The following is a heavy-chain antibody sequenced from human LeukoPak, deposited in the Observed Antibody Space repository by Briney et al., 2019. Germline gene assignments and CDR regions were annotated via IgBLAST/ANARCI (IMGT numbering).Heavy chain of an antibody. D-gene: IGHD2-15*01. V-gene: IGHV3-7*05. Sequence: PGGSLRLSCAASGFTFSSYWMTWVRQAPGEGLEWVANIKQDGSAKSYVDSVKGRFTISRDNAKTSLFLQMNSLRVEDTAVYYCAGGQGWLLDYWGQGTLVTVSS. CDR3: AGGQGWLLDY. CDR2: IKQDGSAK. J-gene: IGHJ4*02. CDR1: GFTFSSYW.